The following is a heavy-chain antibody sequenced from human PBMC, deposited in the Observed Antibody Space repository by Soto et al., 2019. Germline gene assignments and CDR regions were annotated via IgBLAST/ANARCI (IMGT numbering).Heavy chain of an antibody. CDR1: GFTFRTYA. J-gene: IGHJ4*02. CDR2: ISHDGSNT. Sequence: QVQLVESGGGVVQPGRSLRLSCAASGFTFRTYAMHWVRQAPGKGLEWVAVISHDGSNTDYGDSVKGRFTISRDNSKSTLSLQMNSLRPEDTGVYYCAKDAGSTEYFFASWGQGTLVSVSS. CDR3: AKDAGSTEYFFAS. V-gene: IGHV3-30*18.